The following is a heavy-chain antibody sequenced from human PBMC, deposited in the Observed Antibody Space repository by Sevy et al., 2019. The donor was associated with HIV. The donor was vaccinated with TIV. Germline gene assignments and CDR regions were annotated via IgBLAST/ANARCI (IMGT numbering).Heavy chain of an antibody. CDR3: AREGRRGSGSFDY. V-gene: IGHV3-30-3*01. CDR1: GFTFSSYT. Sequence: GGSLRLSCAASGFTFSSYTMHWVRQAPGKGLEWVAVISYDGSNKYYAHSVKGRFTISRDNSKNTLYLQMNSLRAEDTAVYYCAREGRRGSGSFDYWGQGTLVTVSS. D-gene: IGHD3-10*01. CDR2: ISYDGSNK. J-gene: IGHJ4*02.